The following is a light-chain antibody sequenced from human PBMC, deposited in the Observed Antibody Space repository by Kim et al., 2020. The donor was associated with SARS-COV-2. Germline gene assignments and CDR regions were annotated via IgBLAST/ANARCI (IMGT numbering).Light chain of an antibody. CDR3: LQYNIYPIT. Sequence: ASVGDRVTITCQATQVISNYLVWFQQKPGKAPQSLIYAVSSLQTGVPSKFSGSGYGTDFTLTISSLQPEDFATYYCLQYNIYPITFGGGTKLDIK. CDR1: QVISNY. J-gene: IGKJ4*01. CDR2: AVS. V-gene: IGKV1-16*02.